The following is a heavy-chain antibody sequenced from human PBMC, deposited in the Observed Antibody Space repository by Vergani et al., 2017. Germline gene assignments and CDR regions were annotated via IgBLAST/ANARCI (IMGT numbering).Heavy chain of an antibody. D-gene: IGHD2/OR15-2a*01. CDR3: ARTFGRTGSGGFDI. V-gene: IGHV3-23*01. J-gene: IGHJ3*02. Sequence: EVQLLESGGGLVQPGGSLRLSCAASGFTFSSYAMRWVRQAPGKGLEWVSAIGNGGDSAFYRDSVKGRFTISRDNSKNTLYLQVNSLRAEDTAVYFCARTFGRTGSGGFDIWGQGTMVTVSS. CDR2: IGNGGDSA. CDR1: GFTFSSYA.